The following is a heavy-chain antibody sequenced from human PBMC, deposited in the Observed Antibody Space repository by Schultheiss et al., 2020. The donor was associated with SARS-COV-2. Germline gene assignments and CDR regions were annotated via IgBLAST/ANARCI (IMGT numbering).Heavy chain of an antibody. CDR3: ARNMITFGGVIVIHDAFDI. D-gene: IGHD3-16*02. J-gene: IGHJ3*02. CDR2: ISSSGSTI. V-gene: IGHV3-48*04. Sequence: GVLKISCAASGFTFSSYGMHWVRQAPGKGLEWVSYISSSGSTIYYADSVKGRFTISRDNAKNSLYLQMNSLRAEDTAVYYCARNMITFGGVIVIHDAFDIWGQGTMVTVSS. CDR1: GFTFSSYG.